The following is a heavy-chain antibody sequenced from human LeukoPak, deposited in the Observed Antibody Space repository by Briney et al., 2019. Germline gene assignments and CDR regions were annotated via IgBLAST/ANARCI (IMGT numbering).Heavy chain of an antibody. CDR2: INPNSGGT. D-gene: IGHD5-18*01. CDR1: GYTFTGYY. CDR3: ARGDTAANWFDP. Sequence: ASVKVSCKASGYTFTGYYIHWVRQAPGQGLEWMGWINPNSGGTNYAQKFQGRVTMTRDTSISTAYMELSRLRSDDTAVYYCARGDTAANWFDPWGQGTLVTVSS. J-gene: IGHJ5*02. V-gene: IGHV1-2*02.